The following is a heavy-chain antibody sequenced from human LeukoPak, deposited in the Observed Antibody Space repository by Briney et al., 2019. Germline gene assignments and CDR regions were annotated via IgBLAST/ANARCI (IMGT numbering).Heavy chain of an antibody. CDR2: INHSGST. Sequence: SETLSLTCAVYGGSFSGYYWSWIRQPPGKGLEWIGEINHSGSTNYNPSLKSRVTISVDTSKNQFSLKLSSVTAADTAVYYCARGGHDYGGYHLDYWGQGTLVTVSS. CDR3: ARGGHDYGGYHLDY. J-gene: IGHJ4*02. D-gene: IGHD4-17*01. V-gene: IGHV4-34*01. CDR1: GGSFSGYY.